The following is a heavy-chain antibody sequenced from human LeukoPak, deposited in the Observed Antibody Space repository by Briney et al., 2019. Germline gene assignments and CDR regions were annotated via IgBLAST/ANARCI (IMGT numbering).Heavy chain of an antibody. CDR1: GYTFTGSY. V-gene: IGHV1-2*02. Sequence: ASVTVSCKASGYTFTGSYIHWLRQAPGQGLEWMGWINPNSGGTNYAQKFQGRVTMTRDTSISTAYMELSRLRSDDTAVYYCARDPRIAAAGTYYYYYGMDVWGQGTTVTVSS. CDR2: INPNSGGT. D-gene: IGHD6-13*01. CDR3: ARDPRIAAAGTYYYYYGMDV. J-gene: IGHJ6*02.